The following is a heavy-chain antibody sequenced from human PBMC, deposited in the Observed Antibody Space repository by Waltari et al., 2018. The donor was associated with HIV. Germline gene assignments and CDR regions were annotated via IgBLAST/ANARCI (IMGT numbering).Heavy chain of an antibody. J-gene: IGHJ4*02. D-gene: IGHD3-22*01. CDR3: ARDRYYYARTGSPDY. Sequence: QLQLQESGPGLVKPSETLSLTCTVSGGSITSSSYYWGWIRQPPGKGLAWIGNIYYSGSAYYNSSLMSRVTISVDMSKNQFSLKLSAVTAADTAVYYCARDRYYYARTGSPDYWGQGTLVTVSS. V-gene: IGHV4-39*02. CDR1: GGSITSSSYY. CDR2: IYYSGSA.